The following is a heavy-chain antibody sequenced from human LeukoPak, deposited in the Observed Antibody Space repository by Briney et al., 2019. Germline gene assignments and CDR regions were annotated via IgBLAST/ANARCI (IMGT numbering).Heavy chain of an antibody. J-gene: IGHJ6*03. V-gene: IGHV3-33*01. Sequence: PARSLRLSCAASGFTFSSYGMHWVRQAPGKGLEWVAVIWNDGSNKHYVDSVKGRFTISRDNSKNTMYLQMNSLRAEDTAVYYCARGVTYYSYYYYMDVWGKGTTVTVSS. D-gene: IGHD2-21*02. CDR1: GFTFSSYG. CDR3: ARGVTYYSYYYYMDV. CDR2: IWNDGSNK.